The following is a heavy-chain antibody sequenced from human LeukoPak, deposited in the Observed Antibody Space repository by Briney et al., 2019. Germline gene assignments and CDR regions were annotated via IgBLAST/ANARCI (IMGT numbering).Heavy chain of an antibody. Sequence: GGSLRLSCAAPGFTFSSYSMNWVRQAPGKGLEWVSSISSSSSYIYYADSVKGRFTISRDNAKNSLYLQMNSLRAEDTAVYYCARESGGYGTYWGQGTLVTVSS. V-gene: IGHV3-21*01. CDR3: ARESGGYGTY. D-gene: IGHD5-12*01. CDR1: GFTFSSYS. J-gene: IGHJ4*02. CDR2: ISSSSSYI.